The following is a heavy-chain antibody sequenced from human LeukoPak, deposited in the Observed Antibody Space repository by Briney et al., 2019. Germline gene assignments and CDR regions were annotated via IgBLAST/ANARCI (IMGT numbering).Heavy chain of an antibody. J-gene: IGHJ4*02. CDR3: ASIMRDYYDSSGTLFDY. CDR1: GFTFSSYA. V-gene: IGHV3-66*01. D-gene: IGHD3-22*01. CDR2: IYSGGST. Sequence: GGSLRLSCAASGFTFSSYAMSWVRQAPGKGLEWVSIIYSGGSTYYADSVKGRFTISRDNSKNTLCLQMNSLRAEDTAVYYCASIMRDYYDSSGTLFDYWGQGTLVTVSS.